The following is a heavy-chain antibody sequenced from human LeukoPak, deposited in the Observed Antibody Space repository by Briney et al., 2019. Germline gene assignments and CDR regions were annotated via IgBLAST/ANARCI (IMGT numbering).Heavy chain of an antibody. D-gene: IGHD3-22*01. CDR3: ARDRSPLLGDSSGPYYYYGMDV. Sequence: RSLRLSCAASGVTFSSYGMHWVRQAPGKGLEWVAVIWYDGSNKYYADSVKGRFTISRDNSKNTLYLQMNSLRAEDTAVYYCARDRSPLLGDSSGPYYYYGMDVWGQGTTVTVSS. J-gene: IGHJ6*02. CDR2: IWYDGSNK. V-gene: IGHV3-33*01. CDR1: GVTFSSYG.